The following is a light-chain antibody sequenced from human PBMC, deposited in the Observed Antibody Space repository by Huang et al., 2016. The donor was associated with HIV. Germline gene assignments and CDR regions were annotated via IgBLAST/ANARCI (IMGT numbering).Light chain of an antibody. CDR1: QSVSSRY. Sequence: EIVLTQSPGTLSLSPGERATLSCRASQSVSSRYLAWYQQKPGQAPRLLIYGASSRATGIPDRFSGSGSVTDFTLTINRLEPEDFAVYYCQQYDSSLTFGPGTKVDIK. CDR3: QQYDSSLT. CDR2: GAS. J-gene: IGKJ3*01. V-gene: IGKV3-20*01.